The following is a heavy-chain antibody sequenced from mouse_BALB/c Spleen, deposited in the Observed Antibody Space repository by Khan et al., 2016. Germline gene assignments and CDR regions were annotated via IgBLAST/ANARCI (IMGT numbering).Heavy chain of an antibody. Sequence: EVQLQESGPGLMKPSQSLSLTCTVTGYSITSDYAWNWIRQFPGNKLEWMGYISYSGSTSYNPSLKSRISITRDTSKNQFFLQLNSVTTEDTATYYCANYYGSWYFDVWGAGTTVTVSS. CDR1: GYSITSDYA. CDR3: ANYYGSWYFDV. CDR2: ISYSGST. D-gene: IGHD1-2*01. J-gene: IGHJ1*01. V-gene: IGHV3-2*02.